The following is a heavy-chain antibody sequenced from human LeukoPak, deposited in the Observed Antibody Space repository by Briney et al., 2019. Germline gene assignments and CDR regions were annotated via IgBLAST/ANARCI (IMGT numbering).Heavy chain of an antibody. CDR2: ISYDGSNK. CDR1: GFTFSSYD. J-gene: IGHJ4*02. CDR3: AKGGAVAGMELFYGDY. V-gene: IGHV3-30-3*01. D-gene: IGHD6-19*01. Sequence: GGSLRLSCAATGFTFSSYDMHWVRQAPGKGLEWVAVISYDGSNKYYADSVKGRFNISRDNSKNTLYLQMNSLRAEDTAVYYCAKGGAVAGMELFYGDYWGQGTLVTVSS.